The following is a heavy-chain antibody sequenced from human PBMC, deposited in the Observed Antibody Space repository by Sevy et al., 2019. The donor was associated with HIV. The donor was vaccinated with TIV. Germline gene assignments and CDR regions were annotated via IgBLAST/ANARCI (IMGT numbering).Heavy chain of an antibody. D-gene: IGHD3-22*01. CDR2: ISSSGTTI. V-gene: IGHV3-48*03. Sequence: GGSLRPSCEASGFTFSRYYMNWVRQAPGKGLEWVSYISSSGTTIKYADSVKGRFTIYRDNAKNSLYMQMNSLRPEDTDVYSCASVDANYDKGFDNWGQGTLVTVSS. J-gene: IGHJ5*02. CDR3: ASVDANYDKGFDN. CDR1: GFTFSRYY.